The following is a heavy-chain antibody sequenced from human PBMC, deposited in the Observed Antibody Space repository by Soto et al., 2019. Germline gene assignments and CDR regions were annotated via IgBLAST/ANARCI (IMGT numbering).Heavy chain of an antibody. CDR3: AKMTTVPHGSGFDY. Sequence: EVQLLESGGGLVQPGGSLRLSCAASGFTFSSYAMHWVRQAPGKGLEWVSGISSNGGSTHYADSVKGRFTISRDNSKNTLYLQMNSLRAEDTAVYYCAKMTTVPHGSGFDYWGQGTLVTVSS. CDR2: ISSNGGST. J-gene: IGHJ4*02. V-gene: IGHV3-23*01. CDR1: GFTFSSYA. D-gene: IGHD4-17*01.